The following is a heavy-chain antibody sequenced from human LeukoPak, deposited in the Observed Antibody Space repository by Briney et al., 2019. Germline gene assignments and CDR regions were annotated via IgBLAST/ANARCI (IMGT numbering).Heavy chain of an antibody. V-gene: IGHV1-18*01. J-gene: IGHJ3*02. CDR1: GYTFTSYG. Sequence: ASVKVSCKASGYTFTSYGISWVRQAPGQGLEWMGWISAYNGNTNYAQKLQGRVTMTTDTSTSTAYMELRSLRSDDTAVYYCARDHLGVAVAERAFDIWGQGTMVTVSS. CDR2: ISAYNGNT. CDR3: ARDHLGVAVAERAFDI. D-gene: IGHD6-19*01.